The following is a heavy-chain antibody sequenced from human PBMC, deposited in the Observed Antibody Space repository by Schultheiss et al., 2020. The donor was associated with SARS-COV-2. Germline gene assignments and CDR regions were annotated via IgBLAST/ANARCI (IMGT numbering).Heavy chain of an antibody. CDR2: ISVYSGNT. CDR3: GRDLKTIFGVVVHGNYFYFGMDV. D-gene: IGHD3-3*01. Sequence: ASVKVSCKASGYTFTSYGIGWVRQAPGQGLEWMGWISVYSGNTNYAQNLQGRVTMTTDTSTRTAYMELRSLRSDDTAVYYCGRDLKTIFGVVVHGNYFYFGMDVWGRGTTVTVSS. CDR1: GYTFTSYG. J-gene: IGHJ6*02. V-gene: IGHV1-18*01.